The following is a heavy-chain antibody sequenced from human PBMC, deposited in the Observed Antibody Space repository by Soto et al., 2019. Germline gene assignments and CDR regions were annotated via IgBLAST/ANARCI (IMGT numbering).Heavy chain of an antibody. V-gene: IGHV1-69*02. CDR2: IIPILGIA. Sequence: QVQLVQSGAEVKKPGSSVKVSCKASGGTFSSYTISWVRQAPGQGLEWMGRIIPILGIANCAQKFQGRVTITADKSTSTAYMELSSLRSEDTAVYYCARGRRDSASQAVFDYWGQGTLVTVSS. CDR3: ARGRRDSASQAVFDY. J-gene: IGHJ4*02. CDR1: GGTFSSYT. D-gene: IGHD2-15*01.